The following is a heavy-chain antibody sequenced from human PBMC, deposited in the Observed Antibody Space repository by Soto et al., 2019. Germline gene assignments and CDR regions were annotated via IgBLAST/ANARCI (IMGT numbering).Heavy chain of an antibody. CDR1: GDSISVYY. J-gene: IGHJ4*02. Sequence: SGTLSLTCTVSGDSISVYYWNWIRQHPGKGLEWIGYIHYSGSTYYNPSLKSRVTISVDTSKNQFSLKLSSVTAADTAVYYCARDGRFLEWLSHWGQGTLVTVSS. CDR2: IHYSGST. D-gene: IGHD3-3*01. CDR3: ARDGRFLEWLSH. V-gene: IGHV4-59*12.